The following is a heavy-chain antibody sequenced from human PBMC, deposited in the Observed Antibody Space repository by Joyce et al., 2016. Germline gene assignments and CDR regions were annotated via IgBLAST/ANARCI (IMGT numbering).Heavy chain of an antibody. V-gene: IGHV3-30*18. J-gene: IGHJ4*02. Sequence: QAQLVESGGGVVQPGRSLRLSCAVSGFTFRSYGMHWVRQASGKGLGWVAVISNDGKNKNYADSVKGRFTVSRDNSKKILSLQMNSLRPEDTAVYYCAKDRETSAVLDFWGQGTPVTVSS. CDR2: ISNDGKNK. CDR1: GFTFRSYG. CDR3: AKDRETSAVLDF. D-gene: IGHD6-25*01.